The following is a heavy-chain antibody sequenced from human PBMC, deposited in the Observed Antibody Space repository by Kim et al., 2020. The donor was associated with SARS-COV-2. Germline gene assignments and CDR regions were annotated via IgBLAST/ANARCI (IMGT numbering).Heavy chain of an antibody. Sequence: PSFQGHVTISADKSISTAYLQWSSLKASDTAMYYCARHLMDDGWGSVDYWGQGTLVTVSS. V-gene: IGHV5-10-1*01. J-gene: IGHJ4*02. D-gene: IGHD3-16*01. CDR3: ARHLMDDGWGSVDY.